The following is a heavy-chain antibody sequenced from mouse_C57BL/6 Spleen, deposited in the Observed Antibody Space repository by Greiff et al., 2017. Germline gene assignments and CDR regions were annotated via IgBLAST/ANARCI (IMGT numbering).Heavy chain of an antibody. CDR1: GYTFTSYW. D-gene: IGHD2-2*01. V-gene: IGHV1-50*01. CDR2: IDPSDSYT. J-gene: IGHJ1*03. Sequence: QVQLQQPGAELVKPGASVKLSCKASGYTFTSYWMQWVKQRPGQGLEWIGEIDPSDSYTNYNQKFKGKATLTVDTSSSTAYMQLSSLTSEDSAVYYCARAHMVTTRYFDVWGTGTTVTVSS. CDR3: ARAHMVTTRYFDV.